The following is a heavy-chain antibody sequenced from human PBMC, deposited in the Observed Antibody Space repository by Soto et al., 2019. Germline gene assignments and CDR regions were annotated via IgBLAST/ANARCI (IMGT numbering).Heavy chain of an antibody. CDR1: GGSFSGYY. CDR2: INHSGST. D-gene: IGHD3-22*01. J-gene: IGHJ6*02. V-gene: IGHV4-34*01. Sequence: SETLSLTCAVYGGSFSGYYWSWIRQPPGKGLEWIGEINHSGSTNYNPSLKSRVTISVDTSKNQFSLKLSSVTAADTAVYYCARSPDSSGYYPRRYYYGMDVWGQGTTVTVSS. CDR3: ARSPDSSGYYPRRYYYGMDV.